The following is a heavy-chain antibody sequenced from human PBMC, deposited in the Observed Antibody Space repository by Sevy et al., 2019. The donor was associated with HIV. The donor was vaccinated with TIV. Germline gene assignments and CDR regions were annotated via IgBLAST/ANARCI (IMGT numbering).Heavy chain of an antibody. J-gene: IGHJ4*02. CDR2: IRDKPFGGTT. V-gene: IGHV3-49*03. CDR1: GFTFGPYA. Sequence: GGSLRLSCAASGFTFGPYAMSWFRQAPGKGLEWVAFIRDKPFGGTTEYAASVKGRFSISRDDSKSIAYLEMNSLKIEDTAVYYCAREAGVVVVVAANQFDYWGLGTLVTVSS. CDR3: AREAGVVVVVAANQFDY. D-gene: IGHD2-15*01.